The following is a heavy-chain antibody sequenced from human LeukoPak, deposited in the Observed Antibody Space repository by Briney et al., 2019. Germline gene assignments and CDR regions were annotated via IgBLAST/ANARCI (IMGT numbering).Heavy chain of an antibody. D-gene: IGHD1-26*01. CDR1: GFTFSSHG. CDR2: ITGSGGNR. J-gene: IGHJ4*02. V-gene: IGHV3-23*01. Sequence: PGGSLRLSCAASGFTFSSHGMNWVRQAPGKGLEWVSGITGSGGNRYYADSVKGRFTISRDNSKNTLYLQMNSLRAEDTAVYYCAKGGAGSIFDYWGQGTLVTVSS. CDR3: AKGGAGSIFDY.